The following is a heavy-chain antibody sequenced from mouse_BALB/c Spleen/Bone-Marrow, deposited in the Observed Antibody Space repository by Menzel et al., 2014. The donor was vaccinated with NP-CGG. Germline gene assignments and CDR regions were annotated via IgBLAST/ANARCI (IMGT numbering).Heavy chain of an antibody. CDR2: IDPASGDT. V-gene: IGHV14-3*02. Sequence: DVHLVESGAELVKPGASVKLSCTASGFNIKDTYIHWVMQRPEQGLAWIGRIDPASGDTKFDPKFQGKATITADTSSNPAYLQVTSLTSEDTAVYYCARVNPWYFDVWGAGTTVTVSS. D-gene: IGHD2-2*01. CDR3: ARVNPWYFDV. CDR1: GFNIKDTY. J-gene: IGHJ1*01.